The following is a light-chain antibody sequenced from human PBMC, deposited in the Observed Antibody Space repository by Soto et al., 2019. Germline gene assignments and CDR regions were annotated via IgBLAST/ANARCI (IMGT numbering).Light chain of an antibody. CDR2: DAS. J-gene: IGKJ4*01. CDR1: QSISSW. V-gene: IGKV1-5*01. Sequence: DIQMTQSPSTLSASVGDRVTVTCRASQSISSWLAWYQQKPGKAPKLLIYDASSLESGVPSRFSGSGSGTEFTLSISSLQPDDFATYYCQQYNSYLLTFGGGTKVEIK. CDR3: QQYNSYLLT.